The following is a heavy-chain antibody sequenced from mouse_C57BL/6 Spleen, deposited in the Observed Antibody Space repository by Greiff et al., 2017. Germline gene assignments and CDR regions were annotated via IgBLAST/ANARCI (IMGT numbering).Heavy chain of an antibody. CDR3: AREDDYGYAY. V-gene: IGHV1-52*01. J-gene: IGHJ3*01. CDR2: IDPSDSET. D-gene: IGHD2-4*01. CDR1: GYTFTSYW. Sequence: QVQLKQPGAELVRPGSSVKLSCKASGYTFTSYWMHWVKQRPIQGLEWIGNIDPSDSETYYNQKFKDKATLTVDKSSSTAYMQLSSLTSEDSAVYCCAREDDYGYAYWGQGTLVTVSA.